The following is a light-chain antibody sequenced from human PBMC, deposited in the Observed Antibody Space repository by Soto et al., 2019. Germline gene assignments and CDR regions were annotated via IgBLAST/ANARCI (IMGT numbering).Light chain of an antibody. V-gene: IGLV2-14*01. CDR2: EVT. Sequence: QSVLTQPASVSGSPGQSITISCTGTSGDIGSYNRVSWYQQHPGKAPKLIIYEVTDRPSGVSNRFSGSKSGNTASLTISGLPGEGEAGNFRRFYSNINTRACVFGTGTKLTVL. CDR3: RFYSNINTRACV. CDR1: SGDIGSYNR. J-gene: IGLJ1*01.